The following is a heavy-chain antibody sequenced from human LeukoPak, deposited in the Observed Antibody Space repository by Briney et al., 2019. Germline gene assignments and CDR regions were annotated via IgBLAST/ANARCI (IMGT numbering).Heavy chain of an antibody. CDR2: FDPEDGET. J-gene: IGHJ4*02. CDR1: GYTLTELS. CDR3: ATSVQPTAFDY. Sequence: ASVKVSCKVSGYTLTELSMHWVGQAPGKGREGVGGFDPEDGETIYAQKFQGRVTMTEDTSTDPAYMELSSLRSEDTAVYYCATSVQPTAFDYWGQGTLVTVSS. V-gene: IGHV1-24*01. D-gene: IGHD1-1*01.